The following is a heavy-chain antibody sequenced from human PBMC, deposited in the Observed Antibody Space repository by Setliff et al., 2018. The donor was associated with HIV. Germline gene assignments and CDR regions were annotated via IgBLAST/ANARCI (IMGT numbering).Heavy chain of an antibody. CDR3: ARGKGVGGVIITGGLDV. Sequence: GASEKVSCKASATFTNVDIHWLRRATGQGLEWMGWMNPNSGVSGYGQKFQGRVTMTRDTSISTAYMELSSLTSEDTAVYYCARGKGVGGVIITGGLDVWGKGTTVTVSS. D-gene: IGHD3-10*01. V-gene: IGHV1-8*01. CDR1: ATFTNVD. CDR2: MNPNSGVS. J-gene: IGHJ6*04.